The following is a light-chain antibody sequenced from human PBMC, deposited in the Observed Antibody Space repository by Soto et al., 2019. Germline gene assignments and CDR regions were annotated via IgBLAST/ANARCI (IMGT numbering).Light chain of an antibody. Sequence: QSALTQPASVSGSPGQSNTISCTGPSSDVGGYNYVSWYQQHPGKAPKLMIYEVSNRPSGVSNRFSGSKSGNTASLTISGLQAEDEADYYCSSYTSSSTLPYVFGTGTKVTVL. CDR2: EVS. CDR1: SSDVGGYNY. CDR3: SSYTSSSTLPYV. J-gene: IGLJ1*01. V-gene: IGLV2-14*01.